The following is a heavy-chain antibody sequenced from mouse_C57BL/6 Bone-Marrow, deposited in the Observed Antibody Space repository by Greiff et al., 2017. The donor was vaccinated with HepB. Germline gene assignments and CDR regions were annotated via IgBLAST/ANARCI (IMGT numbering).Heavy chain of an antibody. Sequence: QVQLKESGPGLVAPSQSLSITCTVSGFSLTSYGVDWVRQPPGKGLEWLGVIWGGGSTNYNSALMSRLSISKDNSKSQFFLKMNSLQTDDTAMYYCALYDYGAGGDYYAMDYWGQGTSVTVSS. J-gene: IGHJ4*01. CDR3: ALYDYGAGGDYYAMDY. CDR2: IWGGGST. V-gene: IGHV2-9*01. CDR1: GFSLTSYG. D-gene: IGHD2-4*01.